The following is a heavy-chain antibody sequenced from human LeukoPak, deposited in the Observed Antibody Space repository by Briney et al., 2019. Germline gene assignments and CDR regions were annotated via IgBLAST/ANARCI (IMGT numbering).Heavy chain of an antibody. CDR1: GFTFSSYA. CDR3: ARDVGSYSGTPYNCFDP. J-gene: IGHJ5*02. Sequence: GGSLRLSCAASGFTFSSYAMSWVRQAPGEGLEWVSAISGSGGSTYYADSVKGRFTISRDNAKNSLYLQMNSLRAEDTAVYYCARDVGSYSGTPYNCFDPWGQGTLVTVSS. V-gene: IGHV3-23*01. D-gene: IGHD1-26*01. CDR2: ISGSGGST.